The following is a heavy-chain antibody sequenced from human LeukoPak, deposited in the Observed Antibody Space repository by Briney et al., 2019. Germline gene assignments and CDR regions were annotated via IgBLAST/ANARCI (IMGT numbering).Heavy chain of an antibody. D-gene: IGHD2-15*01. CDR3: VREAGYCAPVCVKTNWFDP. Sequence: PGGSLRLSCAASGFPFSSHAMSGVRQPPGKGLEWVAAISNGKTYYADSVRGRFAISRDDSTNTVYLHMNSLRDEDTALYHCVREAGYCAPVCVKTNWFDPWGQGTLVTVSS. CDR1: GFPFSSHA. CDR2: ISNGKT. V-gene: IGHV3-23*01. J-gene: IGHJ5*02.